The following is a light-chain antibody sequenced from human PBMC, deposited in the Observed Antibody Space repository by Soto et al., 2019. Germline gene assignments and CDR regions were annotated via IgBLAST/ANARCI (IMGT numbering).Light chain of an antibody. V-gene: IGKV3-11*01. J-gene: IGKJ5*01. CDR3: QQRSNWPT. CDR2: DAS. Sequence: VLTQSPATLSLSPGERATLACRASQSVSSYLAWYQQKPGQAPRLLIYDASNRATAIPARFSGSGSGTDFTLTISSLEPEDFAVYYCQQRSNWPTFGQGTRLEIK. CDR1: QSVSSY.